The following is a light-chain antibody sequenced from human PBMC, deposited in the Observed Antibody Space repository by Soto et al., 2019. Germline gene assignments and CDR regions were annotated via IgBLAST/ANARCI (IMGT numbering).Light chain of an antibody. CDR2: GAS. V-gene: IGKV3-15*01. J-gene: IGKJ1*01. CDR3: QQRSKWPRT. CDR1: QSVSSN. Sequence: EIVMTPSPSTLSVSQRERAPLSCRASQSVSSNLAWYQQKPGQAPRLLIYGASTRATGIPARFSGSGSGTEFTLTISSLEPEDFAVYYCQQRSKWPRTVGQGTKVDI.